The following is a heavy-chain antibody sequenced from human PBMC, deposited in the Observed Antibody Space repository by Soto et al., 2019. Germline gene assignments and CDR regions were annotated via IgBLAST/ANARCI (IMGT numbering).Heavy chain of an antibody. Sequence: QVQLVESGGGVVRPGRSLRLSCAASGFTFSRYAMHWVRQAPGKGLEWVTVISYDGSNKHYADSVRGRFTISRDNSKKTVSLQMNSLRAEDTAVYYCARETDGMDVWGQGTTVTVSS. CDR1: GFTFSRYA. CDR2: ISYDGSNK. V-gene: IGHV3-30-3*01. J-gene: IGHJ6*02. CDR3: ARETDGMDV.